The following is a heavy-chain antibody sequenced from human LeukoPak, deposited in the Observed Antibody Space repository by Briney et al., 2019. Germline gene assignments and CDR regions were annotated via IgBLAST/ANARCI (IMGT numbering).Heavy chain of an antibody. J-gene: IGHJ3*02. CDR1: GGSITSNTGAGSG. V-gene: IGHV4-61*08. Sequence: PSETLSLTCTVSGGSITSNTGAGSGWSWIRQTPGKGLEWIGYIYYSGNTKYNPSLESRVTISVDTSKNQFSLRLTSVTAADTAVYYCARHIQLWALRAFDIWGQGTMVTVSS. D-gene: IGHD5-18*01. CDR2: IYYSGNT. CDR3: ARHIQLWALRAFDI.